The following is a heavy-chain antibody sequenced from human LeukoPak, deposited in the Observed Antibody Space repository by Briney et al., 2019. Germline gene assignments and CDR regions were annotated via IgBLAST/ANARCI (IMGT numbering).Heavy chain of an antibody. CDR1: GFTFSRYW. CDR3: AKDSPRYGSGSIDY. J-gene: IGHJ4*02. V-gene: IGHV3-7*03. CDR2: IKTDGSQK. D-gene: IGHD3-10*01. Sequence: PGGSLRLSCVASGFTFSRYWMGWVRQAPGKGLEWVATIKTDGSQKLYVDSVRGRFTISRDNAENSLYLQMNSLRAEDTALYYCAKDSPRYGSGSIDYWGQGTLVTVSS.